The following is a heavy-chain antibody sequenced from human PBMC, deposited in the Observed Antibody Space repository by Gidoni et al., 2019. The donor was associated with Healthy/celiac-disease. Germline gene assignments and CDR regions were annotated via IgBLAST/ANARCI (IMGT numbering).Heavy chain of an antibody. CDR2: ISSSGSTI. V-gene: IGHV3-48*03. Sequence: EVQLVESGGGLVQPGGSLRLSCAASGFTFSSYEMNWVRQAPGKGLEWVSYISSSGSTIYYADSVKGRFTISRDNAKNSLYLQMNSLRAEDTAVYYCARDWDTAMAVYFDYWGQGTLVTVSS. J-gene: IGHJ4*02. D-gene: IGHD5-18*01. CDR1: GFTFSSYE. CDR3: ARDWDTAMAVYFDY.